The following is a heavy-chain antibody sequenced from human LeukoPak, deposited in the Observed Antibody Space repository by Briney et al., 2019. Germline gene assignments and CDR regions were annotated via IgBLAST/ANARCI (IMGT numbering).Heavy chain of an antibody. CDR2: ISGRTGNS. V-gene: IGHV3-23*01. D-gene: IGHD1-26*01. J-gene: IGHJ4*02. CDR1: GFSFSIHA. Sequence: GGSLRLSCAASGFSFSIHAMSWVRQAPGKGLEWVSGISGRTGNSDYADSVKGRFTISRDNSKNTLYLQMNSLRAEDTAVYYCASGVGARGYYFDYWGQGTLVTVSS. CDR3: ASGVGARGYYFDY.